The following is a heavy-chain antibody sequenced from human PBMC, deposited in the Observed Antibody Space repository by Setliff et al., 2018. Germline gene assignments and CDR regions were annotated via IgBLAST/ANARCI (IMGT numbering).Heavy chain of an antibody. CDR1: GFTFDDYG. J-gene: IGHJ6*03. CDR3: ARAVGSSSGWYNYYYYMDV. D-gene: IGHD6-19*01. CDR2: INWNGGST. V-gene: IGHV3-20*04. Sequence: GGSLRLSCAASGFTFDDYGMSWVRQAPGKGLEWVSGINWNGGSTGYVDSVKGRFTISRDNAKNSLYLQMNSLRAEDTAVYYCARAVGSSSGWYNYYYYMDVWGKGTTVTVSS.